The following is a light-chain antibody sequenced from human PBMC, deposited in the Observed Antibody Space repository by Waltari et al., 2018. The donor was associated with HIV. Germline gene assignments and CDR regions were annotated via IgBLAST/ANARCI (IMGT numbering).Light chain of an antibody. CDR3: AAWDDNLSGWV. CDR2: RNN. J-gene: IGLJ3*02. V-gene: IGLV1-47*01. Sequence: QSVLTQPPSASGTPGQSVTISCSGISSNIGSNYVFWYQQLPGTAPKLLIYRNNQRPSGVPDRFSGFKSGTSASLAISGLRSEDEADYYCAAWDDNLSGWVFGGGSKLTIL. CDR1: SSNIGSNY.